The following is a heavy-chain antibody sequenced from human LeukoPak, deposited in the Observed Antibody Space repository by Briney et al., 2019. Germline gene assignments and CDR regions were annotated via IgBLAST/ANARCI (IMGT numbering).Heavy chain of an antibody. Sequence: SVTVSFTASGGTFSIYAISWVQQAPGQGLEWMGGIIPIFGTASYAQKFQGRVTITADESTSTAYMELSSLRSEDTAVYYCARSPSLGQPNYYFDYWGQGTLVTVSS. CDR1: GGTFSIYA. V-gene: IGHV1-69*13. J-gene: IGHJ4*02. CDR3: ARSPSLGQPNYYFDY. D-gene: IGHD7-27*01. CDR2: IIPIFGTA.